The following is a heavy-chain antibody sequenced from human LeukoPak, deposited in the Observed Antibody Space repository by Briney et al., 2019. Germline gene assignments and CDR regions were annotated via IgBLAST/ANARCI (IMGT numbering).Heavy chain of an antibody. J-gene: IGHJ2*01. Sequence: GESLKISCKGSGYSFTSYWIGWVRQMPGKGLEWMGIIYPGDSDTRYSPSFQGQVTISADKSISTAYLQWSSLKASDTAMYYCARRGGGIYYDSSGYYVHWYFDLWGRGTLVTVSS. D-gene: IGHD3-22*01. CDR2: IYPGDSDT. CDR3: ARRGGGIYYDSSGYYVHWYFDL. V-gene: IGHV5-51*01. CDR1: GYSFTSYW.